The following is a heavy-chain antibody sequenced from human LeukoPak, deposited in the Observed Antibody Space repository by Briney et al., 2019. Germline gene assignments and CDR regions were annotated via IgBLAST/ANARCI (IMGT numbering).Heavy chain of an antibody. J-gene: IGHJ3*02. CDR1: GNSMTRYY. CDR2: IYYSGST. Sequence: SETLSLTRTVSGNSMTRYYWNWIRQPPGKGLEWIGYIYYSGSTNYNPSLKSRVTISVDTSKNQFSLRLHSVTPADTAVYYCASDDWIPGYCPGSSNCLDAFDIWGPGTMVTVSS. D-gene: IGHD2-8*02. V-gene: IGHV4-59*01. CDR3: ASDDWIPGYCPGSSNCLDAFDI.